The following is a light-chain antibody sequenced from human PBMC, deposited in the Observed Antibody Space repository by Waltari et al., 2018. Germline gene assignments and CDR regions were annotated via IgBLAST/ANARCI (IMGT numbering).Light chain of an antibody. CDR1: LNIRTY. CDR2: GAS. CDR3: QQSFSSPWT. J-gene: IGKJ1*01. Sequence: DIQMTQSPSSLSASIGDTITVTCRASLNIRTYSNWYQQKPAKAPKLLIFGASSLPRGVPSRFTGSASGTEFTLTITNLQPDDFATYFCQQSFSSPWTFGQGTTV. V-gene: IGKV1-39*01.